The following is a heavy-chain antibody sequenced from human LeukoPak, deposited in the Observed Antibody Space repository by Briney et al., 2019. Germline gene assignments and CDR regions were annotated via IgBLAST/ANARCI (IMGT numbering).Heavy chain of an antibody. D-gene: IGHD1-26*01. CDR1: GYTFTSYA. Sequence: ASVKVSCKASGYTFTSYAMNWVRQAPGQRLEWMGWINAGNGNTKYSQKFQGRVTITRDTSASTAYMELSSLRSEDTAVYYCARAPRGGSQTDYFDYWGQGTLVTVSS. J-gene: IGHJ4*02. CDR3: ARAPRGGSQTDYFDY. V-gene: IGHV1-3*01. CDR2: INAGNGNT.